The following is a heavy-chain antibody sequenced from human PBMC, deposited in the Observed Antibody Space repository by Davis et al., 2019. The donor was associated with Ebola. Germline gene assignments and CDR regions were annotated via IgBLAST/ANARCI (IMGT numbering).Heavy chain of an antibody. J-gene: IGHJ5*02. CDR1: GGTFTTYA. CDR3: ARGKWFDP. CDR2: IIPVVDTK. Sequence: AASVQVSCKTSGGTFTTYAVNWVRQAPGQGLEWMGRIIPVVDTKDYAQKFQGRVTLTADKATNTAYMELSGLRFDDTAVYYCARGKWFDPWGQGTLVSVTS. V-gene: IGHV1-69*04.